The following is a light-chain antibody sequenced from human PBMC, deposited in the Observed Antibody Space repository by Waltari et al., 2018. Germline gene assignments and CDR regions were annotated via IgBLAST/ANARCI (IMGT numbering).Light chain of an antibody. CDR3: QQYYSFPVT. V-gene: IGKV1-8*01. Sequence: AIRITQSPSSLSASTGDRVTITCRASQGISSYLAWYQQKPGKAPKLLIYAASTLQSGVPSRFSGSGSGTDFTLTISCLQSEDFATDYCQQYYSFPVTFGGGTTVEIK. J-gene: IGKJ4*01. CDR1: QGISSY. CDR2: AAS.